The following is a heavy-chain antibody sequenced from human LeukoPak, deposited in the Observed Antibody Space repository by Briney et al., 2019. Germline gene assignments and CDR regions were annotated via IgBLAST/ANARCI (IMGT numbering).Heavy chain of an antibody. V-gene: IGHV4-61*02. CDR3: ARGLYDYYFDY. D-gene: IGHD3-3*01. Sequence: SETLSLTCTVSGGSISSGSYYWSWIRQPAGKGLEWIGRIYSTGSTNYNPSLKSRVTMSVDTSKNQFSLKLRSVTAADTAVYYCARGLYDYYFDYWGQGTLVTVPS. J-gene: IGHJ4*02. CDR2: IYSTGST. CDR1: GGSISSGSYY.